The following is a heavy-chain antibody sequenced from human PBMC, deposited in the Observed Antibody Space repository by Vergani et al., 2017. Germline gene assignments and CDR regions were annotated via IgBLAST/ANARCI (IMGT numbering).Heavy chain of an antibody. Sequence: VQLVESGGGVVQPGRSLRLSCAASGFTFSSSGMSWVRQAPGKGLEWGANIKQDGSEKYYVGSVKGRFTISRDNAKNSLYLQMNSLRAKEPAVYYCAKLEIATISDDAFDIWGQGTMVTVSS. CDR3: AKLEIATISDDAFDI. D-gene: IGHD5-24*01. V-gene: IGHV3-7*01. CDR1: GFTFSSSG. CDR2: IKQDGSEK. J-gene: IGHJ3*02.